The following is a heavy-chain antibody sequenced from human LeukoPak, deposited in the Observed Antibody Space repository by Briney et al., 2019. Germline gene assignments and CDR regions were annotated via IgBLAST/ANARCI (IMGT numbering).Heavy chain of an antibody. CDR1: GFTFSSYA. Sequence: GGSLRLSCAASGFTFSSYAMSWVRQAPRKGLEWVSAISGSGDTTYYADSVKGRFTVSRDNSKNTVYVQMNSLRAEDTAMYYCARGPYYGSGSHFSYYGMDVWGQGTTVTVSS. CDR3: ARGPYYGSGSHFSYYGMDV. CDR2: ISGSGDTT. D-gene: IGHD3-10*01. V-gene: IGHV3-23*01. J-gene: IGHJ6*02.